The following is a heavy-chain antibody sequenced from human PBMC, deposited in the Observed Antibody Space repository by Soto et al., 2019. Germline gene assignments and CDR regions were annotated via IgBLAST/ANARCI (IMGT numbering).Heavy chain of an antibody. CDR2: IIPILNTA. Sequence: QVHLVQSGAEVKKPGSSVRVSCKTSGGTFSSYSFTWVRQAPGQGLEWMGEIIPILNTATFARKFQSRGTIPADEPTSTVYMDLSSLSPDDTAVYYCARVDYDSTYGFYYYGLDVWGQGTTVTVSS. CDR1: GGTFSSYS. D-gene: IGHD3-10*01. V-gene: IGHV1-69*01. J-gene: IGHJ6*02. CDR3: ARVDYDSTYGFYYYGLDV.